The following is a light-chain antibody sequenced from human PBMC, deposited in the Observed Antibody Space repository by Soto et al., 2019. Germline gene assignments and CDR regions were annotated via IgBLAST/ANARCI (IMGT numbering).Light chain of an antibody. CDR1: SGAVGGYNY. CDR2: EVS. J-gene: IGLJ1*01. CDR3: GSYTSSRIYV. V-gene: IGLV2-14*01. Sequence: QSPPTQLAAVSVCRGQSITIWCTGTSGAVGGYNYVSWYQQHPGKAPKLMIYEVSNRPSGVSDRFSGSKSGNTASLTISGLQAEDEADYYCGSYTSSRIYVFGAGTKVTVL.